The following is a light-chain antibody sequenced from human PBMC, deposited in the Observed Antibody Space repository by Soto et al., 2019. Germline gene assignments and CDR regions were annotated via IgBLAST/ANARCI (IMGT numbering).Light chain of an antibody. J-gene: IGLJ1*01. CDR2: DVN. CDR1: SSDGGAFIY. CDR3: SSSTSSSSYV. Sequence: QSALTQPAAVSGSPGQSISISCTGTSSDGGAFIYVSWYQQHPGKAPKLMSYDVNNRPSGVSNRFSGSKSGNTASLTISGLQAEDEADYYCSSSTSSSSYVFGAGTKVTVL. V-gene: IGLV2-14*01.